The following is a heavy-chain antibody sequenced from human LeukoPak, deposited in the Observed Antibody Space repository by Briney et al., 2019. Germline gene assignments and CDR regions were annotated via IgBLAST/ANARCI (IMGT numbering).Heavy chain of an antibody. CDR1: GYSFTSYW. D-gene: IGHD3-22*01. CDR3: ARPGSAYTADYLDY. CDR2: IYPGDSDT. Sequence: GESLKISCKGSGYSFTSYWIGWVRQMPGKGLEWMGIIYPGDSDTRYSPSFQGQVTISADKSISTAYLQWSSLKASDTAMYYCARPGSAYTADYLDYWAREPWSPSPQ. V-gene: IGHV5-51*01. J-gene: IGHJ4*02.